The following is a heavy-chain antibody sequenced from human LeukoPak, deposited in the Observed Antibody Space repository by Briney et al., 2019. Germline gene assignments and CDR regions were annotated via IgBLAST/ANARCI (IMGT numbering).Heavy chain of an antibody. Sequence: GWSLRLSCAASGFTFRIYAMSCVRQAPGRGLEWVSSISGNGAGTFYTDSVKGRFTISRDNSKNTLFLHRNSLRGEDTAIYYCAKDRPNFYESSGHYYRQDGDYWGQGTLVTVSS. CDR3: AKDRPNFYESSGHYYRQDGDY. J-gene: IGHJ4*02. V-gene: IGHV3-23*01. CDR1: GFTFRIYA. CDR2: ISGNGAGT. D-gene: IGHD3-22*01.